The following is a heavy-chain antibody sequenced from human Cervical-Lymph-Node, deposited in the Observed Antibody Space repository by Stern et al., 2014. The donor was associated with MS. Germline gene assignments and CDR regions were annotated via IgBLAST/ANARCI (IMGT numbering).Heavy chain of an antibody. D-gene: IGHD3-22*01. V-gene: IGHV5-51*01. J-gene: IGHJ4*02. CDR3: ARRYDRSGYYYQDFDY. CDR2: IYPGDSDT. Sequence: VQLVQSGVEVKKPGESLKISCKGSGYSFTSYKIGWVRQMPGKGLEWMGIIYPGDSDTRYSPSFEGQVTMSADKSISTAYLQWSSLKASDTAMYYCARRYDRSGYYYQDFDYWGQGTLVTV. CDR1: GYSFTSYK.